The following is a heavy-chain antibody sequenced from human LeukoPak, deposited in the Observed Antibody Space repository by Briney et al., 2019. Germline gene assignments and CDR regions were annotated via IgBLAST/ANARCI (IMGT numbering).Heavy chain of an antibody. J-gene: IGHJ3*02. D-gene: IGHD2-15*01. Sequence: SQTLSLTCTVYGGSISSGSYYWSWIRQPAGKGLEWIGRIYTSGSTNYNPSLKSRVTISVETSKNQFSLKLSSVTAADTAVYFCADYSPFDAFEIWGRGTMVTVSS. CDR1: GGSISSGSYY. V-gene: IGHV4-61*02. CDR2: IYTSGST. CDR3: ADYSPFDAFEI.